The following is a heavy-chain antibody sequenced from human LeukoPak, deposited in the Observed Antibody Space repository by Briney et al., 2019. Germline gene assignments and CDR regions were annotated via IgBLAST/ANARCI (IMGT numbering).Heavy chain of an antibody. CDR2: ISGSGGST. CDR3: AKGSATYYDILTGAFDI. J-gene: IGHJ3*02. Sequence: GGSLRLSCAASGFTFSSYAMSWVRQAPGKGLEWVSAISGSGGSTYYADSVKGRFTISRDNSKNTLYLQMNSLRAEDTAVYYCAKGSATYYDILTGAFDIWGQGTMVTVSS. CDR1: GFTFSSYA. V-gene: IGHV3-23*01. D-gene: IGHD3-9*01.